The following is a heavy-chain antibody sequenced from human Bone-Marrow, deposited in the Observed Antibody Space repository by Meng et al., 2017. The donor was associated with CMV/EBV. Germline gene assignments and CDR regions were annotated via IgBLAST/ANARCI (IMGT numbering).Heavy chain of an antibody. CDR3: ATPLRYCSSTSCYYGMDV. D-gene: IGHD2-2*01. CDR1: AGTFSSYA. Sequence: SVKVSCKASAGTFSSYAISWVRQAPGQGLEWMGGIIPIFGTANYAQKFQGRVTITTDESTSTAYMELSSLRSEDTAVYYCATPLRYCSSTSCYYGMDVWGQGTTVTVSS. CDR2: IIPIFGTA. V-gene: IGHV1-69*05. J-gene: IGHJ6*02.